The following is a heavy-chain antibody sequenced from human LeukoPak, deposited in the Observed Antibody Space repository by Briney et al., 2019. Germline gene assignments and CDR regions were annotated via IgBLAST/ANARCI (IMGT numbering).Heavy chain of an antibody. CDR3: ARDGGDCSSTSCYAH. J-gene: IGHJ4*02. Sequence: ASERRSPTSPVSGGSLSSGDYYWSWIRQPRGKGLEWAGYIYYSGSTYYNPALKSRVTISVDTSKNQFSLKLSSATAADTAVYYCARDGGDCSSTSCYAHWGQGTLVTVSS. D-gene: IGHD2-2*01. V-gene: IGHV4-30-4*01. CDR1: GGSLSSGDYY. CDR2: IYYSGST.